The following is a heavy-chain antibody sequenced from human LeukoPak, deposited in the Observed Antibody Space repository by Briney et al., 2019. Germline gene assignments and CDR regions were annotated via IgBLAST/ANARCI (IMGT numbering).Heavy chain of an antibody. CDR3: AKVVRAVVAATAFDY. Sequence: GGSLRLSCAASGFTFDDYAMHWVRQAPGKGLEWVSGISWNSGSIGYADSVKGRFTISRDDAKNSLHLQMNSLRAEDTALHYCAKVVRAVVAATAFDYWGQGTLVTVSS. D-gene: IGHD2-15*01. V-gene: IGHV3-9*01. CDR2: ISWNSGSI. CDR1: GFTFDDYA. J-gene: IGHJ4*02.